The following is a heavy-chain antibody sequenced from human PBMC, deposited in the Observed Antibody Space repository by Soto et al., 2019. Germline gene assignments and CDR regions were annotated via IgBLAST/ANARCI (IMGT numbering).Heavy chain of an antibody. CDR2: IWYDGSNK. V-gene: IGHV3-33*08. Sequence: GGSLRLSCAASGFTFSSYGMHWVRQAPGKGLEWVAVIWYDGSNKYYADSVKGRFTISRDNSKNTLYLQMNSLRAEDTAVYYCATLTNAPRLTAMVDYWGQGTLVTVSS. J-gene: IGHJ4*02. D-gene: IGHD5-18*01. CDR1: GFTFSSYG. CDR3: ATLTNAPRLTAMVDY.